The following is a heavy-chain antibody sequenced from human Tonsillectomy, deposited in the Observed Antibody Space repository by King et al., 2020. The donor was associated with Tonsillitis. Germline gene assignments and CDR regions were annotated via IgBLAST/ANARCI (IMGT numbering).Heavy chain of an antibody. CDR1: GYSVSSGYY. D-gene: IGHD5-12*01. V-gene: IGHV4-38-2*01. CDR2: IYHSGST. CDR3: AQSGLYSGYDLGKYYFDY. Sequence: QLQESGPGLVKPSETLSLTCGVSGYSVSSGYYWGWIRQPPGKGLEWIGSIYHSGSTYYNPYLKSRITISVDTSKNQFSLKLSSVTAADTAVYYCAQSGLYSGYDLGKYYFDYWGQGTLVTVSS. J-gene: IGHJ4*02.